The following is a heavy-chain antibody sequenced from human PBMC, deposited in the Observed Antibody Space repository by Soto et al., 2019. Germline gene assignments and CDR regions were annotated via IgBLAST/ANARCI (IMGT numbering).Heavy chain of an antibody. CDR3: ARDRAAAGTDYYYYGMDV. V-gene: IGHV1-2*04. D-gene: IGHD6-13*01. Sequence: ASVKVSCKASGYTFTGYYMHWVRQAPGQGLEWMGWINPNSGGTNYAQKFQGWVTMTRDTSISTAYMELSRLRSDDTAVYYCARDRAAAGTDYYYYGMDVWGQGTTVTVSS. J-gene: IGHJ6*02. CDR1: GYTFTGYY. CDR2: INPNSGGT.